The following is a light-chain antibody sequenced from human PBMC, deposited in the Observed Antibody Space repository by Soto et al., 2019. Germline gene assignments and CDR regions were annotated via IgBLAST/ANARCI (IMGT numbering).Light chain of an antibody. CDR2: PAS. V-gene: IGKV1-12*01. CDR3: QQANSLPLT. CDR1: QVISNW. J-gene: IGKJ4*01. Sequence: DIQMTQSPPSVSASVGDRVTITCRASQVISNWLAWYQQKPGKAPQLLIYPASSLQSGVPSRFSGSGSGTDFTLTISSLQPEDFAIYYCQQANSLPLTFGGGTKVEIK.